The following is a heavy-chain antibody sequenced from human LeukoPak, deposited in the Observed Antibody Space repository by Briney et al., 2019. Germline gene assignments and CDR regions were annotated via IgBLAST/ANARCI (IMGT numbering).Heavy chain of an antibody. J-gene: IGHJ4*02. CDR2: FSSNGGST. V-gene: IGHV3-64*01. CDR1: GFTFSSYA. CDR3: ARGGRGDYVADY. D-gene: IGHD4-17*01. Sequence: PGGSLRLSCAASGFTFSSYAMHWVRQAPGKGLEYVSAFSSNGGSTYYANSVKGRFTISRDDSKNTLYLQMGSLRAEDMAVYYCARGGRGDYVADYWGQGTLVTVSS.